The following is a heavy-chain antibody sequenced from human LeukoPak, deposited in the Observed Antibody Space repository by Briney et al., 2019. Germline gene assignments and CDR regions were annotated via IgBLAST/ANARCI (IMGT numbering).Heavy chain of an antibody. D-gene: IGHD3-22*01. V-gene: IGHV1-2*02. J-gene: IGHJ4*02. CDR1: GYTFTGYY. CDR3: ARGRRYYYDSSGYFRTFDY. CDR2: INPNSGGT. Sequence: ASVKVSCKASGYTFTGYYMHWVRQAPGQGLEWMGWINPNSGGTNYAQKFQGRVTITRNTSMSTAYMELSSLRSEDTAVYYCARGRRYYYDSSGYFRTFDYWGQGTLVTVSS.